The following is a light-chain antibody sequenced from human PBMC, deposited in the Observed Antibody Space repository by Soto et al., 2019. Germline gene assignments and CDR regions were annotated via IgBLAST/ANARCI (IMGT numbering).Light chain of an antibody. CDR3: SSYTTSNTRQIV. CDR2: EVS. CDR1: SSDVGGYNY. V-gene: IGLV2-8*01. J-gene: IGLJ1*01. Sequence: QSVLTQPPSASGSFGQSVTISCTGTSSDVGGYNYVSWYQQHPGKAPKLMIYEVSERPSGVPDRFSGSKSGNTASLTVSGLQADDEADYYCSSYTTSNTRQIVFGTGTKVTGL.